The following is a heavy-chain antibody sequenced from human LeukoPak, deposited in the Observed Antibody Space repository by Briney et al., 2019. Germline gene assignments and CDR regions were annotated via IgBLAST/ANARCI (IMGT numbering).Heavy chain of an antibody. V-gene: IGHV4-31*03. CDR1: GGSISSGGSF. D-gene: IGHD5-24*01. J-gene: IGHJ2*01. CDR2: IYYSGST. CDR3: ARGYRRGDG. Sequence: PSQTLSLTCTVSGGSISSGGSFWNWIRQHPGKGLEWIGYIYYSGSTYYNPSLKSRVTISVDASKNQFSLKLSSVTAADTAVYYCARGYRRGDGWGRGTLVNVSS.